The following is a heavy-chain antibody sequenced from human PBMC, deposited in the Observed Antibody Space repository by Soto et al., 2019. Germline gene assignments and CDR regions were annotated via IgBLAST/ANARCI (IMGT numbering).Heavy chain of an antibody. D-gene: IGHD3-22*01. Sequence: QVQLQESGPGLVKPSQTLSLTCTVSGGSISSGGYYWSWIRQHPGKGLEWMGYIYYSGSTYYNPSLQSRVTTAVDTSKNQFSLKLSSVTAADTAVYYCARYYYDSSGDYTHFDYWGQGTLVTVSS. V-gene: IGHV4-31*03. J-gene: IGHJ4*02. CDR2: IYYSGST. CDR1: GGSISSGGYY. CDR3: ARYYYDSSGDYTHFDY.